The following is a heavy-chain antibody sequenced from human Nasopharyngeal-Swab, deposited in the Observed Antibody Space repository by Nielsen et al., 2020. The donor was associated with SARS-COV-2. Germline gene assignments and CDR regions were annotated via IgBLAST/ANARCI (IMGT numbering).Heavy chain of an antibody. J-gene: IGHJ3*02. V-gene: IGHV1-2*06. CDR2: INPNSGGT. D-gene: IGHD3-10*01. CDR3: ARVSLRGDYGDAFDI. CDR1: GYTFTGYY. Sequence: ASVKVSCKASGYTFTGYYMHWVRQAPGQGLEWMGRINPNSGGTNYAQKFQGRVTMTRDTSISTAYMELSRLRSDDTAVYYCARVSLRGDYGDAFDIWGQGTMVTVSS.